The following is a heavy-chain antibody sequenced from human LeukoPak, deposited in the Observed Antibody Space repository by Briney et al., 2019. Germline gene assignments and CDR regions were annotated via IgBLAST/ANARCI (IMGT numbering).Heavy chain of an antibody. CDR3: AKSGSYWPYWYFDL. D-gene: IGHD1-26*01. Sequence: GGTLRLSCVGSGFTFNSYGMIWVRQAPGKGLEWVSAISISGGSTYHEDYVKGRFTTSRDNSKNTLYLQMNSLRAEDTAVYYCAKSGSYWPYWYFDLWGRGTLVTVSS. V-gene: IGHV3-23*01. CDR2: ISISGGST. CDR1: GFTFNSYG. J-gene: IGHJ2*01.